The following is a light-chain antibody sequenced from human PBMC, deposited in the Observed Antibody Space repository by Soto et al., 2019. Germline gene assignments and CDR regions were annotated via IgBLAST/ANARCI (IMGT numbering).Light chain of an antibody. CDR3: QQTFSAPGT. CDR1: KTITKF. CDR2: VTS. J-gene: IGKJ1*01. V-gene: IGKV1-39*01. Sequence: DIQMTQSPSSLSASVGDRVSVTCRTSKTITKFLNWYQEKPGKAPKVMIYVTSNLENGVPSRFSGSGSGTHFTLSISSLQPEDFATYYCQQTFSAPGTFGPGTRVEVK.